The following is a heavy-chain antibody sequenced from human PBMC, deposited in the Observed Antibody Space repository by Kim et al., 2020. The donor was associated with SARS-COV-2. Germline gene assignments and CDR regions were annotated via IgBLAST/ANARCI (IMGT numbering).Heavy chain of an antibody. CDR1: GFSFSDSA. V-gene: IGHV3-73*01. Sequence: GGSLRLSCAASGFSFSDSAMHWVRQASGKGLEWVGRIRSKANSYATTYAASGKGRFTSSRDESKNAAYLQMNSLKTEDTSVYYCTRGPGTTLAFWDAYD. J-gene: IGHJ3*02. CDR2: IRSKANSYAT. D-gene: IGHD1-1*01. CDR3: TRGPGTTLAFWDAYD.